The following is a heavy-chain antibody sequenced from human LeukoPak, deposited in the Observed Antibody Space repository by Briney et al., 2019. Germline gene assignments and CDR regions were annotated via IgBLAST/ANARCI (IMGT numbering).Heavy chain of an antibody. CDR3: AHRHGGYSSGWPGWFDP. J-gene: IGHJ5*02. D-gene: IGHD6-19*01. CDR2: IYWDDDK. Sequence: ESGPTLVNPTQTLTLTCTFSGFSLSTSGVGVGWIRQPPGKALEWLALIYWDDDKRYSPSLKSRLTITKDTSKNQVVLTMTNMDPVDTATYYCAHRHGGYSSGWPGWFDPWGQGTLVTVSS. CDR1: GFSLSTSGVG. V-gene: IGHV2-5*02.